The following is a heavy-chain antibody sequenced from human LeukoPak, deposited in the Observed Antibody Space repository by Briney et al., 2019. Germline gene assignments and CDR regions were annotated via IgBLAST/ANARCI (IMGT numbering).Heavy chain of an antibody. J-gene: IGHJ5*02. CDR1: GGPISSGAYF. CDR2: IYYSGST. V-gene: IGHV4-31*03. Sequence: PSETLSLTCTDSGGPISSGAYFWSWIRQHPGKGLQWIGYIYYSGSTYYNPSLKSRVTISVDTSKNQLSLKLSSVTAADTAVYYCASGSGSYIVSWGQGTLVTVSS. CDR3: ASGSGSYIVS. D-gene: IGHD1-26*01.